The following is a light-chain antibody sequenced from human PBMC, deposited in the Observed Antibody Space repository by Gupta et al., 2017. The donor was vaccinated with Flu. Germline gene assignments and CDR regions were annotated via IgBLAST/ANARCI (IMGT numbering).Light chain of an antibody. V-gene: IGKV3-15*01. CDR2: AAS. J-gene: IGKJ4*01. CDR3: QQHNRPPSA. Sequence: GESATLSCRTTQCVSFTLAWSQQIHDQASRCFISAASTRATGVPGWFSGSESGTQFTPTISCRQSEDAAGYCCQQHNRPPSAFGGGTKVEIK. CDR1: QCVSFT.